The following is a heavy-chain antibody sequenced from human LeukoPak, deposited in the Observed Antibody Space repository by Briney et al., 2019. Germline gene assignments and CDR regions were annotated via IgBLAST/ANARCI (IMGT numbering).Heavy chain of an antibody. J-gene: IGHJ4*02. Sequence: PSETLSLTCAVYGGSFSGYYWSWIRQPPGKGLEWIGEINHSGSTNYNPSLKSRVTVSVDTSKNQFSLKLSSVTAADTAVYYCARSLWYYDSWGQGTLVTVSS. D-gene: IGHD3-22*01. CDR3: ARSLWYYDS. CDR2: INHSGST. V-gene: IGHV4-34*01. CDR1: GGSFSGYY.